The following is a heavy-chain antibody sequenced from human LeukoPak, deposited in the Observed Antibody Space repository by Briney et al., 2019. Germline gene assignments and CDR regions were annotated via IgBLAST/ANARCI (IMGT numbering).Heavy chain of an antibody. V-gene: IGHV4-4*07. CDR2: IYSSGST. D-gene: IGHD3-22*01. CDR1: GGSISSYS. CDR3: ARDLHYYDSSGHNWFDP. Sequence: SETLSLTCTVSGGSISSYSWSWIRQPAGKGLEWIGHIYSSGSTNYNPSLKSRVTMSVDTSKNQFSLKLRSVTAADTVVYYCARDLHYYDSSGHNWFDPWGQGTLVTVSS. J-gene: IGHJ5*02.